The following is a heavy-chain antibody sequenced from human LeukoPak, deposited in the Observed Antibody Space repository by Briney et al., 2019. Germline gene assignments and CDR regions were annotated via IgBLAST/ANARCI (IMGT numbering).Heavy chain of an antibody. D-gene: IGHD3-3*01. J-gene: IGHJ4*02. V-gene: IGHV3-11*01. Sequence: PGGSLRLSCAASGFTFSDYYMSWIRQAPGKGLEWVSYISSSGSTIYYADSVKGRFTISRDNAKNSLYLQMNSLRAEDTAVYYCARQGTMYYDFWSGYYTDYWGQGTLVTVSS. CDR2: ISSSGSTI. CDR3: ARQGTMYYDFWSGYYTDY. CDR1: GFTFSDYY.